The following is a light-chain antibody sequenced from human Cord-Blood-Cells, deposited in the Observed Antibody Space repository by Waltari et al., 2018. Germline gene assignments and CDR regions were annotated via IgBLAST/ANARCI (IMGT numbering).Light chain of an antibody. J-gene: IGLJ3*02. CDR2: DVS. V-gene: IGLV2-14*03. Sequence: QSALTQPASVSGSPGQSITISCTGTSSDVGDYHYVSWYQQHPGEAPKLMIYDVSNRPSGVSNRFSGSKSGNTASLTISGLQAEDEADYDCSSYTSSSTWVFGGGTKLTVL. CDR3: SSYTSSSTWV. CDR1: SSDVGDYHY.